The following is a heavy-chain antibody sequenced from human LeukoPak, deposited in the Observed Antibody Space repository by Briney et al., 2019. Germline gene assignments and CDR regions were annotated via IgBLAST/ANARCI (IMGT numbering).Heavy chain of an antibody. J-gene: IGHJ6*02. CDR1: GFTVSSNY. D-gene: IGHD3-3*01. CDR2: IYSGGST. V-gene: IGHV3-53*01. CDR3: ARVITIFGVVIVNYYYGMDV. Sequence: PGGSLRLSCAASGFTVSSNYMSWVRQAPGKGLEWVSVIYSGGSTYYADSVKGRFTISRDNSKNTLYLQMNSLRAEDTAVYYCARVITIFGVVIVNYYYGMDVWGQGTTVTVSS.